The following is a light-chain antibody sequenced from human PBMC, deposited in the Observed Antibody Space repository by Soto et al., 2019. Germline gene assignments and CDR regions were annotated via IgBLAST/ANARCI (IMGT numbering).Light chain of an antibody. Sequence: ETVLTQSPATLSLSPGERATLSCRASQSVSSYLAWYQQKPGQAPRLLISDASNRATGIPARFSGSVSGTDFTLTISSLEPEDFAVYYCQQRSNWPLTFGGGTKVEIK. J-gene: IGKJ4*01. CDR2: DAS. V-gene: IGKV3-11*01. CDR3: QQRSNWPLT. CDR1: QSVSSY.